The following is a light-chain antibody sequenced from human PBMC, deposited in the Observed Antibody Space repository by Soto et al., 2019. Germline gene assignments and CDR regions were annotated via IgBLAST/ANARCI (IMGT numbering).Light chain of an antibody. J-gene: IGLJ3*02. V-gene: IGLV1-44*01. Sequence: QSVLTQPPSASGTPGQRVTISCSGSSSNIGSNSVNWYQQFPGTAPKLLIYNNNQRPSGVPDRFSGSKFGTSVSLAISGLQSEDEADYYCAAWDDSLNGVVFGGGTQVTVL. CDR1: SSNIGSNS. CDR2: NNN. CDR3: AAWDDSLNGVV.